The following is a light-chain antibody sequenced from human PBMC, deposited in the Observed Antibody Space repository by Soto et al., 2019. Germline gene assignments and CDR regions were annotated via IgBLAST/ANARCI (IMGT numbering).Light chain of an antibody. CDR1: QSVSGTY. V-gene: IGKV3-20*01. CDR3: QQYGTSPQT. CDR2: DVS. J-gene: IGKJ5*01. Sequence: IDPTHPPRTLSLSPGERATLSCRASQSVSGTYLAWYQQKPGQAPRLLIYDVSSRATGIPDRFSGSGSGADFTLTISRLEPEDFAVYYCQQYGTSPQTFGQGTRLEIK.